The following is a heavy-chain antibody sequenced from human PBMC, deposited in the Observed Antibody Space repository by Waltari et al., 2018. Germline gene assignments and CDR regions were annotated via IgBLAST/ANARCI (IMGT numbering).Heavy chain of an antibody. D-gene: IGHD3-22*01. CDR1: AGSFRCYH. J-gene: IGHJ3*02. V-gene: IGHV4-34*01. CDR2: VNHSGST. Sequence: QVQLQQWGPGLVKPSDTLSLTCAVYAGSFRCYHLLWTRPTHGQGLERTWEVNHSGSTNYNPSLKSRVTIYVDTSKSQFSLKLSSVTAADTAVYYCARAGGYYYLLFGCSSRKAAHAFDIWGQGTMVTVSS. CDR3: ARAGGYYYLLFGCSSRKAAHAFDI.